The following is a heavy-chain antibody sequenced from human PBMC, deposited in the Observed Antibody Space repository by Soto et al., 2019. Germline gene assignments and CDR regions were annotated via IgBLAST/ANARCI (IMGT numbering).Heavy chain of an antibody. CDR2: IIPIFGTA. D-gene: IGHD3-22*01. J-gene: IGHJ3*02. Sequence: ASVKVSCKASGGTFSSYAISWVRQAPGQGLEWMGGIIPIFGTANYAQKFQGRVTITADQSTSTAYMELSSLRPEDTAVYYCARDQAHSSGYYPGAFDIWGQGTMVTVSS. V-gene: IGHV1-69*13. CDR3: ARDQAHSSGYYPGAFDI. CDR1: GGTFSSYA.